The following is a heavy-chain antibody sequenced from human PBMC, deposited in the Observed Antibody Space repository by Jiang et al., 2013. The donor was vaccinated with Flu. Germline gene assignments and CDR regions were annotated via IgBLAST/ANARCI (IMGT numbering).Heavy chain of an antibody. CDR3: ARDSSVAGTGVDY. CDR1: GGSISSYY. CDR2: IYYSGST. Sequence: GSGLVKPSETLSLTCTVSGGSISSYYWSWIRQPPGKGLEWIGYIYYSGSTNYNPSLKSRVTISVDTSKNQFSLKLSSVTAADTAVYYCARDSSVAGTGVDYWGQGTLVTVSS. D-gene: IGHD6-19*01. J-gene: IGHJ4*02. V-gene: IGHV4-59*01.